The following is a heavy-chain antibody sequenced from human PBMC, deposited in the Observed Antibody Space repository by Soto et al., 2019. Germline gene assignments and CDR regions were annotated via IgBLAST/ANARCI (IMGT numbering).Heavy chain of an antibody. D-gene: IGHD6-19*01. CDR3: NPGWLVANAFDI. CDR2: IYYSGST. Sequence: QLQLQESGPGLVKPSETLSLTCTVSGGSISSSSYYWGWIRQPPGKGLEWIGSIYYSGSTYYNPSLKSQVTISVDTAKNQFSLKLSSVTAADTAVYYCNPGWLVANAFDIWGQGTMVTLSS. CDR1: GGSISSSSYY. V-gene: IGHV4-39*01. J-gene: IGHJ3*02.